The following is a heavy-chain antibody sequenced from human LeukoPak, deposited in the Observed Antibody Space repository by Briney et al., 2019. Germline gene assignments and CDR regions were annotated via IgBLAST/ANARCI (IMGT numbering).Heavy chain of an antibody. CDR1: GGSISSYY. CDR2: IYYSGST. Sequence: SETLSLTCTVSGGSISSYYWSWIRQPPGKGLEWIGYIYYSGSTNYYPSLKSRVTISVDKSKNQFSLELNSVTAADTAVYYCARGGDWLFDYWGQGILVTVSS. D-gene: IGHD2-21*02. V-gene: IGHV4-59*12. CDR3: ARGGDWLFDY. J-gene: IGHJ4*02.